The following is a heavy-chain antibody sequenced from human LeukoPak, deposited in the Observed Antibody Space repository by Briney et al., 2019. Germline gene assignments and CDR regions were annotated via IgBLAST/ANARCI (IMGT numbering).Heavy chain of an antibody. CDR2: INHSGST. Sequence: SETLSLTCAVYGGSFSGYYWSWIRQPPGKGLEWIGEINHSGSTNYNPPLKSRVTISVDTSKNQFSLKLSSVTAADTAVYYCARGLGYSSSWFDYWGQGTLVTVSS. CDR3: ARGLGYSSSWFDY. V-gene: IGHV4-34*01. J-gene: IGHJ5*01. D-gene: IGHD6-13*01. CDR1: GGSFSGYY.